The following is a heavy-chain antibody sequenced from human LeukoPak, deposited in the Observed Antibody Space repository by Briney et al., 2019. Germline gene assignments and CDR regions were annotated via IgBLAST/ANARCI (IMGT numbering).Heavy chain of an antibody. CDR2: INPNSGDT. CDR1: GYSLPDYY. Sequence: ASVQVSCQASGYSLPDYYMQWVRQAPGQGMEWMGWINPNSGDTNYAQKFQGRVTMTRDTSISTAYMELSRLTSDDTAVYYCVRDWRGSCFPDFWGQGTLVTVSS. J-gene: IGHJ4*02. D-gene: IGHD2-15*01. CDR3: VRDWRGSCFPDF. V-gene: IGHV1-2*02.